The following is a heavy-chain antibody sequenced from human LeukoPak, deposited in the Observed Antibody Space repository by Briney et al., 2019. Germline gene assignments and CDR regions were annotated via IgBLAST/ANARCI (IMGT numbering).Heavy chain of an antibody. V-gene: IGHV1-69*06. CDR2: IIPIFGTA. J-gene: IGHJ6*03. Sequence: SVKVSCKASGGTFSSYAISWVRRAPGQGLEWMGGIIPIFGTANYAQKFQGRVTITADKSTSTAYMELRSLRSDDTAVYYCARDSSAVITFYYYYYMDVWGKGTAVTVSS. CDR1: GGTFSSYA. D-gene: IGHD3-22*01. CDR3: ARDSSAVITFYYYYYMDV.